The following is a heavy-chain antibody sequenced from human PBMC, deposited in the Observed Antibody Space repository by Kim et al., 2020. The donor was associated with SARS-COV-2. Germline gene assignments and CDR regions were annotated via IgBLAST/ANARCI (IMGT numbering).Heavy chain of an antibody. V-gene: IGHV4-4*02. Sequence: SETLSLTCAVSGGSISSSNWWSWVRQPPGKGLEWIGEIYHSGSTNYNPSLKSRVTISVDKSKNQFSLKLSSVTAADTAVYYCARHGSGSYYRALFDYWGQGTLVTVSS. J-gene: IGHJ4*02. D-gene: IGHD3-10*01. CDR1: GGSISSSNW. CDR2: IYHSGST. CDR3: ARHGSGSYYRALFDY.